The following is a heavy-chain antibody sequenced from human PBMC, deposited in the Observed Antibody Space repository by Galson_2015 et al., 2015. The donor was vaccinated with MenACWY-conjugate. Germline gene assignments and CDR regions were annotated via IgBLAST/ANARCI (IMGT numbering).Heavy chain of an antibody. CDR3: ARDSPYIRYCTGTICYRGADY. J-gene: IGHJ4*02. D-gene: IGHD2-2*02. V-gene: IGHV3-23*01. CDR2: VSRGGGGT. CDR1: GFSFSTYA. Sequence: SLRLSCAASGFSFSTYAIHWVRQAPGNGLEWVSSVSRGGGGTYYADSVKGRFTISRDKSTNTVSLQMNSLRSDDTAVYYCARDSPYIRYCTGTICYRGADYWGQGTLVTVSS.